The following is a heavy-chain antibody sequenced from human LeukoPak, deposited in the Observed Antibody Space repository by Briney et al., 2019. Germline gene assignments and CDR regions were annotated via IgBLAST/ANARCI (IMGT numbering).Heavy chain of an antibody. V-gene: IGHV3-11*06. Sequence: KPGGSLRLSCAASGFTFSDYYMSWIRQAPGKGLEWVSYISSSSSYTNYADSVKGRFTISRDNAKNSLYLQMNSLRAEDTAVYYWARLLPPIVATSHWFDPWGQGTLVTVSS. CDR1: GFTFSDYY. CDR2: ISSSSSYT. D-gene: IGHD5-12*01. J-gene: IGHJ5*02. CDR3: ARLLPPIVATSHWFDP.